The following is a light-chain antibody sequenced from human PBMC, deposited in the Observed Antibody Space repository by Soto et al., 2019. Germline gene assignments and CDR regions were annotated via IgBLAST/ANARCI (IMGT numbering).Light chain of an antibody. CDR3: QQYNNWPLT. J-gene: IGKJ1*01. Sequence: EVVMTQSPATLSVSPGEGATLSCRASQSVSSYSAWYQQKPGQAPRLLIYGASTRATGIPARFSGSGSGTEFTLTISSLQSEDSVIYYCQQYNNWPLTFGQGTKVDIK. CDR1: QSVSSY. CDR2: GAS. V-gene: IGKV3-15*01.